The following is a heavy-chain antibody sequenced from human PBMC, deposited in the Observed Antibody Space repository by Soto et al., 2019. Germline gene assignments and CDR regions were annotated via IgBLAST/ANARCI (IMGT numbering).Heavy chain of an antibody. Sequence: GGSLRLSCAASGFTFGSYSMNWVRQAPGRGLEWVSSISSSSSYIYYADSVKGRFTISRDNAKNSLYLQMNSLRAEDTAVYYCARDAEYSYGYYYYYGMDVWGQGTTVTVSS. J-gene: IGHJ6*02. CDR1: GFTFGSYS. CDR2: ISSSSSYI. D-gene: IGHD5-18*01. CDR3: ARDAEYSYGYYYYYGMDV. V-gene: IGHV3-21*01.